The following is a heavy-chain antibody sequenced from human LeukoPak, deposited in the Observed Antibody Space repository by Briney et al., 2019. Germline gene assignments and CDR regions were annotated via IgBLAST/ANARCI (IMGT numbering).Heavy chain of an antibody. CDR1: GASISSYY. V-gene: IGHV4-4*09. J-gene: IGHJ5*02. Sequence: SETLSLTCTVSGASISSYYWSWIRQSPGKGLEWIGNIYTSGSTNYNPSLKSRVTISIDTSKNQLSLKLTSVTAADTAMYYCARRRLPHHWFDPWGQGTLVTVSS. CDR3: ARRRLPHHWFDP. CDR2: IYTSGST.